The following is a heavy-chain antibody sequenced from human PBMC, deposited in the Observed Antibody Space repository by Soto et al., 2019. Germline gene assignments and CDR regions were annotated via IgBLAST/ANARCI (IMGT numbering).Heavy chain of an antibody. CDR1: GGSTMISSYY. J-gene: IGHJ4*02. CDR2: MYYSGST. Sequence: QLQLQESGPRLMKPSETLSLTCDVSGGSTMISSYYCAWIRQPPGKGLEWIGSMYYSGSTYYNPSLKSRVTMSVDTSKNQFSLRLNSVTAADTAVYYCARFTIVGATPYHFDYWGQGILVTVSS. V-gene: IGHV4-39*01. D-gene: IGHD1-26*01. CDR3: ARFTIVGATPYHFDY.